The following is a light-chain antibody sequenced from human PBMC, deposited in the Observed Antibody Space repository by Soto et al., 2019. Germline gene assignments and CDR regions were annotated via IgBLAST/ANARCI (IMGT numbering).Light chain of an antibody. CDR3: SSYAGRVV. CDR1: SSDVGTYNR. V-gene: IGLV2-23*01. J-gene: IGLJ2*01. Sequence: QSALTQPASVSGSPGQSITISCTGTSSDVGTYNRVSWYQHQPGKARKLMIFEGSNRPSGFSHRFSGSQYGNTASLAISGLQAEDEADYYCSSYAGRVVFGGGTKLTVL. CDR2: EGS.